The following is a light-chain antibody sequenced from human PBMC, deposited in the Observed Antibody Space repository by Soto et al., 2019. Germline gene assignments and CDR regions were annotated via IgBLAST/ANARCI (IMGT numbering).Light chain of an antibody. Sequence: IQMTQSPSTLYESIGDRVIITCLASQGIGSWLAWYQQKPGKAPKLLIYKASTLESGVPSRFSGSGSGTDFTLTISSLQPDDFATYYCQQYDTYWTFGQGTKVEIK. CDR3: QQYDTYWT. CDR2: KAS. V-gene: IGKV1-5*03. CDR1: QGIGSW. J-gene: IGKJ1*01.